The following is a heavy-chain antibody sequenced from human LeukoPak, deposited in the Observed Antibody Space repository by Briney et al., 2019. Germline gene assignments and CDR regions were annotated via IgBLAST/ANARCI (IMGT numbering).Heavy chain of an antibody. V-gene: IGHV3-53*01. J-gene: IGHJ4*02. D-gene: IGHD1-14*01. CDR1: GFSVSSNY. CDR3: TRGLAPDPGYFDS. CDR2: FFTNGNT. Sequence: GGSLRLSCVVSGFSVSSNYMSWVRQAPGKGLEWVSSFFTNGNTYYADSVKGRFTISRDNSKNTVYLQMNRLRAEDTAVYYCTRGLAPDPGYFDSWGQGTLVTVPS.